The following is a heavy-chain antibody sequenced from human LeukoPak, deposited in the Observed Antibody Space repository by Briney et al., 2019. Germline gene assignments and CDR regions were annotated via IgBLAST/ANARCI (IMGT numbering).Heavy chain of an antibody. CDR3: TRDIGDFVSDF. D-gene: IGHD2-21*02. CDR1: GGSFSGYY. V-gene: IGHV4-34*01. J-gene: IGHJ4*02. Sequence: SSETLSLTCAVYGGSFSGYYWGWIRQPPGKGLEWIGSIHYGGTTHYNPSLQSRVTISADTSKNQFALDLRSVTAADTAVYYCTRDIGDFVSDFWGQGTLVTVSS. CDR2: IHYGGTT.